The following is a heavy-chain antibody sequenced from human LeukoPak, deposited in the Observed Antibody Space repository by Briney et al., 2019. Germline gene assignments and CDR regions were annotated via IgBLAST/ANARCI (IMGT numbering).Heavy chain of an antibody. CDR3: ARVWYYYGSGSYYEIDY. CDR2: IYYSGST. V-gene: IGHV4-59*01. J-gene: IGHJ4*02. D-gene: IGHD3-10*01. CDR1: GGSISSYY. Sequence: PSETLSLTCTVSGGSISSYYWSWIRQPPGKGLEWIGYIYYSGSTNYNPSLKSRVTISVDTSNNQFSLKLSSVTAADTAVYYCARVWYYYGSGSYYEIDYWGQGTLVTVSS.